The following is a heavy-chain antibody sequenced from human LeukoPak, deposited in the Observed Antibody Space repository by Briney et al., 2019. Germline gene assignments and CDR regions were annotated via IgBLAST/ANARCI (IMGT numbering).Heavy chain of an antibody. V-gene: IGHV4-59*01. Sequence: SESLSLTCTVSGGSISSYYWSWIRQPPGKGLEWIGYIYYSGSTNYNPSLKSRVTISVDTSKNQFSLKLSSVTAADTAVYYWARGPRYDSSGYLHYYYYMDVWGKGTTVTVSS. CDR2: IYYSGST. D-gene: IGHD3-22*01. CDR3: ARGPRYDSSGYLHYYYYMDV. CDR1: GGSISSYY. J-gene: IGHJ6*03.